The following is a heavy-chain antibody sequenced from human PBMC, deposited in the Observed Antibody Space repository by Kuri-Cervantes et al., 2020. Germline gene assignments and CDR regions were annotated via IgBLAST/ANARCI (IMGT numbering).Heavy chain of an antibody. J-gene: IGHJ6*02. V-gene: IGHV4-30-4*01. CDR2: IYSSGNT. D-gene: IGHD2-8*01. CDR3: ARRMGTYYGMDV. CDR1: GGSISNSDNY. Sequence: SETLSLTCTVSGGSISNSDNYWSWIRQPPEKGLEWIGYIYSSGNTDYNPSLKSRVTISVDTSKNQFSLRLSSVTAADTALYYCARRMGTYYGMDVWGQGTTVTVSS.